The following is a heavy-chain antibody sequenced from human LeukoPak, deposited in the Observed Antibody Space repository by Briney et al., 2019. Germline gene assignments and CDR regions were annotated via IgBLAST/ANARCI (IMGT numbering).Heavy chain of an antibody. Sequence: GGSLRLSGAASGFTCSSYSMNWVRQAPGKGLEWVSSISSSSSTIYYADSVKGRFTISRDNAKNSLYLQMNSLRAEDTAVYYCARGGKLLWFGELLFLQDYWGQGTLVTVSS. V-gene: IGHV3-48*04. CDR3: ARGGKLLWFGELLFLQDY. CDR2: ISSSSSTI. J-gene: IGHJ4*02. D-gene: IGHD3-10*01. CDR1: GFTCSSYS.